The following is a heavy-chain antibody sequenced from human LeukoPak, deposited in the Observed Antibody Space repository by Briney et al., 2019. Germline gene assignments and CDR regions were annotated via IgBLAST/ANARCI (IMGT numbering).Heavy chain of an antibody. CDR2: IYYSGST. V-gene: IGHV4-39*01. CDR1: GGSISSSSYY. J-gene: IGHJ5*02. CDR3: ARPQTGGSGSYYNNWFDP. Sequence: TSETLSLTCTVSGGSISSSSYYWGWIRQPPGKGLEWIGSIYYSGSTYYNPSLKSRVTLSVDTSKNQFSLKLSSVTAADTAVYYCARPQTGGSGSYYNNWFDPWGQGTLVTVSS. D-gene: IGHD3-10*01.